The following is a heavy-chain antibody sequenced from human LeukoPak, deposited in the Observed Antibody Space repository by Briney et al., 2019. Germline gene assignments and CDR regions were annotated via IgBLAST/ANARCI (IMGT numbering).Heavy chain of an antibody. CDR3: ARDNSVRDEAWWFNP. D-gene: IGHD5-24*01. V-gene: IGHV1-46*01. CDR1: GYTFTSNY. J-gene: IGHJ5*02. Sequence: VASVKVSCKAFGYTFTSNYMHWVRQAPGQGAEWMGVISPSGGSTTYAQKFQGRVTLTKDMSTSTDYLELSSLRSEDTAVYYCARDNSVRDEAWWFNPWGQGTLVTVSS. CDR2: ISPSGGST.